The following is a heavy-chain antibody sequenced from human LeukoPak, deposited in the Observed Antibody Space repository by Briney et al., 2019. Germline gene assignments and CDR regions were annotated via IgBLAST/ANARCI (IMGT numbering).Heavy chain of an antibody. CDR1: GGTFSIYA. CDR3: ARILGYCSGGSCAGWGNYYYYYGMDV. D-gene: IGHD2-15*01. CDR2: IIPLFGTA. Sequence: SVKVSCKASGGTFSIYAISWVRQGPGQGLEWMGGIIPLFGTANYAQKFQGRVTITADESTSTAYMELSSLRSEDTAVYYCARILGYCSGGSCAGWGNYYYYYGMDVWGQGTTVTVSS. V-gene: IGHV1-69*13. J-gene: IGHJ6*02.